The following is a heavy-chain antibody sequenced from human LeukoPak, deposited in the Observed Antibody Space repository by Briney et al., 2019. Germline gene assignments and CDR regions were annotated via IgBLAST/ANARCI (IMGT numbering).Heavy chain of an antibody. J-gene: IGHJ5*02. V-gene: IGHV1-69*05. CDR1: GGAFNSNA. CDR2: IIPIFGST. D-gene: IGHD6-13*01. CDR3: ARGRSGIPAVTYNWFDP. Sequence: ASVKVSCKASGGAFNSNAFHWVRQAPGQGLEWMGGIIPIFGSTKYAQKFQGRVTVTTDESTGTAYMVLSDLRSDDTAVYYCARGRSGIPAVTYNWFDPWGQGTLVTVSS.